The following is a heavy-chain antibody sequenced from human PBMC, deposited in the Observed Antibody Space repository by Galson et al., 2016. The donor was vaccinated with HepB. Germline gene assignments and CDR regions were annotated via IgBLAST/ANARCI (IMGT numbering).Heavy chain of an antibody. V-gene: IGHV1-69*13. CDR1: GGTFSSSG. J-gene: IGHJ4*02. CDR3: ARSRVDLLKAVAGLAD. D-gene: IGHD6-13*01. CDR2: IIPMYGTG. Sequence: SVKVSCKASGGTFSSSGISWVRQAPGQGLEWMGGIIPMYGTGDYAQRFQGRVTITADESTSTAYMELSSLRSEDTAVYYCARSRVDLLKAVAGLADWGQGTLVTVYS.